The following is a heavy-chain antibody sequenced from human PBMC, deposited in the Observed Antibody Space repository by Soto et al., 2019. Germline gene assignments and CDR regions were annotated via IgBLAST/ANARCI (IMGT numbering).Heavy chain of an antibody. Sequence: GESLKISSQGSGYTFSTYWIGWVRQMPGKGLEWMGIIYPADSDTRYRPSFQGQVTISADKSINTAYLQWSSLKASDTAMYYCARPINGGYVYWGQGTLVTVSS. CDR2: IYPADSDT. CDR3: ARPINGGYVY. V-gene: IGHV5-51*01. CDR1: GYTFSTYW. D-gene: IGHD6-25*01. J-gene: IGHJ4*02.